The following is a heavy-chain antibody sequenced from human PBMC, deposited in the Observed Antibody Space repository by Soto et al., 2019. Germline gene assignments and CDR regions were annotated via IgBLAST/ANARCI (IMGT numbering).Heavy chain of an antibody. CDR2: IYYSGST. D-gene: IGHD3-16*01. Sequence: SETLSLTCTVSGGSISSSSYYWGWIRQPPGKGLEWIGSIYYSGSTYYNPSLKSRVTISVDTSKNQFSLKLSSVTAADTAVYYCARHIWGLVFDYWGQGTLVTVSS. CDR3: ARHIWGLVFDY. J-gene: IGHJ4*02. CDR1: GGSISSSSYY. V-gene: IGHV4-39*01.